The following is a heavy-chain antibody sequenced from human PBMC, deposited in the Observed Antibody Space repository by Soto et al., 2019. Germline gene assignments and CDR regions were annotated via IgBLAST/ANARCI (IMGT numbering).Heavy chain of an antibody. CDR1: GGSINSYY. V-gene: IGHV4-59*01. CDR3: ARGTYYYDSSGYGYFDY. CDR2: IYYSGST. D-gene: IGHD3-22*01. J-gene: IGHJ4*02. Sequence: SETLSLTCTVSGGSINSYYWSRIRQPPGKGLESIGYIYYSGSTNYNPSLKSRVTISVDTPKNQFSLKLSSVTAADTAVYYCARGTYYYDSSGYGYFDYWGQGTLVTVSS.